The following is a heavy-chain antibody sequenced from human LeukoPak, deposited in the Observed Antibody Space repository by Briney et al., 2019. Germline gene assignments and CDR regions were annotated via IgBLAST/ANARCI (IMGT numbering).Heavy chain of an antibody. CDR1: GFTFSDYY. V-gene: IGHV3-15*01. J-gene: IGHJ3*02. CDR3: TTRITMIVVVTNGAFDI. Sequence: PGGSLRLSCAASGFTFSDYYMSWIRQAPGKGLEWVGRIKSKTDGGTTDYAAPVKGRFTISRDDSKNTLYLQMNSLKTEDTAVYYCTTRITMIVVVTNGAFDIWGQGTMVTVSS. CDR2: IKSKTDGGTT. D-gene: IGHD3-22*01.